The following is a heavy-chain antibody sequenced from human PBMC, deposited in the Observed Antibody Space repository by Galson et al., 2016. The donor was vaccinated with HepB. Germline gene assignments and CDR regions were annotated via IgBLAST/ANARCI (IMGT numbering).Heavy chain of an antibody. V-gene: IGHV3-53*05. CDR3: VKVFVGGWYRGAFDS. CDR1: GFSVSDNY. CDR2: IYSGSGGNT. J-gene: IGHJ4*02. Sequence: SLRLSCAASGFSVSDNYLSWVRQAPGKGLEWVSVIYSGSGGNTYYAGSVKGRFTISRDNSKNTLYLQMNSLRPEDTAFYYCVKVFVGGWYRGAFDSWGRGALVTVSS. D-gene: IGHD6-19*01.